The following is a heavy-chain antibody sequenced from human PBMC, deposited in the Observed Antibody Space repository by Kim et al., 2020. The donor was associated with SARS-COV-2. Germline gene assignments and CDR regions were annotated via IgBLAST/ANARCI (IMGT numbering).Heavy chain of an antibody. J-gene: IGHJ6*02. V-gene: IGHV1-69*13. D-gene: IGHD6-19*01. CDR2: IIPIFGTT. CDR3: ARLSIAVAGTYDMDV. Sequence: SVKVSCKASGGTFSNYGISWVRQAPGQGLEWMGGIIPIFGTTKYAQKFQGRVTITADESTSTAYMELSSLRSEDAAVYYCARLSIAVAGTYDMDVWGQGTTVTVSS. CDR1: GGTFSNYG.